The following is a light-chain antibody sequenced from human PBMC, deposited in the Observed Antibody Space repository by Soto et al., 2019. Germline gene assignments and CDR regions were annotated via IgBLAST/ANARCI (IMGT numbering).Light chain of an antibody. CDR2: WAS. V-gene: IGKV4-1*01. CDR1: QSVLSSSSNNHF. CDR3: QQYYTTPHT. J-gene: IGKJ2*01. Sequence: IVRTPSPDSLAVSLGEGATINCKSSQSVLSSSSNNHFLAWYQQKQGQPPKLLIYWASTREFGVPDRFSGSGSGTDFTLTISGLQAADVAVYYCQQYYTTPHTFGQGTKLEIK.